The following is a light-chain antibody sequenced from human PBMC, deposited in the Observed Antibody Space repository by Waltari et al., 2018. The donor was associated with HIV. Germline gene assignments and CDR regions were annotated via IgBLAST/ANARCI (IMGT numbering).Light chain of an antibody. CDR1: SSDVGGYNN. CDR2: EVS. J-gene: IGLJ3*02. Sequence: QSALTQPASVSGSPGQSITISCTGTSSDVGGYNNVSWYQQHPGEAPKRMNCEVSNRPSGVENRISGPKSGNTASLTISELQAEDAADYYSSSYTSSSTRVFGGGTRLAVL. V-gene: IGLV2-14*01. CDR3: SSYTSSSTRV.